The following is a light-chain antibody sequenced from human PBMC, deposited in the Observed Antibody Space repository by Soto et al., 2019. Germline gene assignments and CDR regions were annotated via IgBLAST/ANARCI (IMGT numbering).Light chain of an antibody. CDR2: EVS. V-gene: IGLV2-14*01. CDR1: SSDVGGYNF. CDR3: SSYTSSVTLV. Sequence: QSALTQPASVSGSPGQSITISCTGTSSDVGGYNFVSWYQQHPGKAPKLMIYEVSNRPSGVSYRFSGSQSGNTASLTISGLQAEDEADYYCSSYTSSVTLVFSGGTKLTVL. J-gene: IGLJ2*01.